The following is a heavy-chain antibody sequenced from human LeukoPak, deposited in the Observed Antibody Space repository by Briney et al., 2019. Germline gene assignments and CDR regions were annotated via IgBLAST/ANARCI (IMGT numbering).Heavy chain of an antibody. Sequence: ASVKVSCKASGYTFTSYDINWVRQATGRGLEWMGRMHPNSGNTGYAQKFQGRVTMTRNTSISTAYMELSSLRSEDTAVYYCARGLGIVVVAAAPYYFDYWGQGTLVTVSS. CDR3: ARGLGIVVVAAAPYYFDY. CDR2: MHPNSGNT. V-gene: IGHV1-8*01. D-gene: IGHD2-2*01. CDR1: GYTFTSYD. J-gene: IGHJ4*02.